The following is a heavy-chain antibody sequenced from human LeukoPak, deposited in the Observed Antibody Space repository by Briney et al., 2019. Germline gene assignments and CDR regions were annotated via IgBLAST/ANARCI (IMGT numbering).Heavy chain of an antibody. D-gene: IGHD2-2*01. V-gene: IGHV4-34*01. CDR1: GGSLSSYY. J-gene: IGHJ2*01. CDR2: INHSGST. Sequence: SETLSLTCTVSGGSLSSYYWSWIRQPPGKGLEGIGEINHSGSTNYNPSLTSRVTISVDTSKNQFSLKLSSVTAADTAVYYCARHRAVPAAMKPGFDLWGRGTLVTVSS. CDR3: ARHRAVPAAMKPGFDL.